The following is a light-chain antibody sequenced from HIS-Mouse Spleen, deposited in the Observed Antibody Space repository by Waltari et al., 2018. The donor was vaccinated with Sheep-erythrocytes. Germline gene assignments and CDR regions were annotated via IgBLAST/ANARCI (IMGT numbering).Light chain of an antibody. CDR2: EDN. V-gene: IGLV6-57*04. J-gene: IGLJ3*02. CDR1: SGSIASNY. Sequence: NFMLTQPHSVSESPGKTVTISCTRSSGSIASNYVQWYQQRPGSAPPTVIYEDNQRPSGVPDRFSGSLDSSSNSASLTISGLKTEDEADYYCQSYDSSNHGVFGGGTKLTVL. CDR3: QSYDSSNHGV.